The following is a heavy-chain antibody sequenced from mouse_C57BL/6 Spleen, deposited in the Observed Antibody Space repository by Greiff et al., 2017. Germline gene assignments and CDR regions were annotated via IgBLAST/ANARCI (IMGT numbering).Heavy chain of an antibody. CDR1: GYSITSGYY. CDR2: ISYDGSN. J-gene: IGHJ2*01. CDR3: ARDSSGLDY. V-gene: IGHV3-6*01. D-gene: IGHD3-2*02. Sequence: EVQVVESGPGLVKPSQSLSLTCSVTGYSITSGYYWNWIRQFPGNKLEWMGYISYDGSNNYNPSLKNRISITRDTSKNQFFLKLNSVTTEDTATYYCARDSSGLDYWGQGTTLTVSS.